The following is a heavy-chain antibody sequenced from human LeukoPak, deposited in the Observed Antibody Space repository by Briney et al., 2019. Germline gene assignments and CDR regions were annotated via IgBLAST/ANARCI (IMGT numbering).Heavy chain of an antibody. Sequence: GGSLRLSCASSGFTLSSYWVHWVRQAPGEGLVWLSRINPDGSIINYADSVKGRFTVSRDNAKNTLYLQMNSLRAEDTAVYYCARAGNFRFAYWGQGTLVTVSS. V-gene: IGHV3-74*01. J-gene: IGHJ4*02. CDR1: GFTLSSYW. CDR2: INPDGSII. CDR3: ARAGNFRFAY.